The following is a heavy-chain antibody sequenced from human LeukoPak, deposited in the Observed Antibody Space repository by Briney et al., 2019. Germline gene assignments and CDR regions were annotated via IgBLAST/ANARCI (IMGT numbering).Heavy chain of an antibody. CDR2: IWHDGKHK. CDR1: GFTLRSYG. D-gene: IGHD2-15*01. CDR3: ARDRGSDDPIDY. Sequence: GRSLRLSCAASGFTLRSYGMHWVRQAPGKGLEWVAVIWHDGKHKYYADSVKGRFTVSRDNSKNTLYLQMDSLRVEDTAMYYCARDRGSDDPIDYWGQGTLVTVSS. J-gene: IGHJ4*02. V-gene: IGHV3-33*01.